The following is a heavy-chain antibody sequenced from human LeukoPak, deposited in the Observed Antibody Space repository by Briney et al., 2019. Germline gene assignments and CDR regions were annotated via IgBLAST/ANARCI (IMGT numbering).Heavy chain of an antibody. V-gene: IGHV1-69*04. CDR3: ANPCGSCSREGYYYYGMDV. CDR2: IIPILGIA. J-gene: IGHJ6*02. CDR1: GGTFSSYA. Sequence: ASVKVSCKASGGTFSSYAISWVRQAPGQGLEWMGRIIPILGIANYAQKFQGRVTITADKSTSTAYMELSSLRSEDTAVYYCANPCGSCSREGYYYYGMDVWGQGTTVTVSS. D-gene: IGHD2-2*03.